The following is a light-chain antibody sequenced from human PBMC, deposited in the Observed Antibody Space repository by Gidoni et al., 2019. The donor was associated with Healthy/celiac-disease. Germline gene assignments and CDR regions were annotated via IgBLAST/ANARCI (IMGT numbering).Light chain of an antibody. CDR2: DAS. Sequence: AIQLTQSPSSLSASVGDRVTITCRASQGISSALAWYQQKPVKAPKLLIYDASSLERGVPSRFSGSGSGTDFTLTISSLQPEDFATYYCQQFNSYPHAFGQGTRLEIK. V-gene: IGKV1-13*02. CDR1: QGISSA. CDR3: QQFNSYPHA. J-gene: IGKJ5*01.